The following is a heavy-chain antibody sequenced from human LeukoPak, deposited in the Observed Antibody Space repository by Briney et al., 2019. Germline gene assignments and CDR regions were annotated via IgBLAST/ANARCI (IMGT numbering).Heavy chain of an antibody. CDR2: IYYSGST. D-gene: IGHD2-8*01. CDR3: ARRYLLCATIGLTRKVSSEL. V-gene: IGHV4-39*01. Sequence: SETLSLTCTASRCSFSSSSKHWVWIRQPPGKGLEWIGSIYYSGSTYYNPSLKSRVTISVATSKNQFSLKLSSVTADVKAVNYGARRYLLCATIGLTRKVSSELWGQGTLVTVSS. CDR1: RCSFSSSSKH. J-gene: IGHJ4*02.